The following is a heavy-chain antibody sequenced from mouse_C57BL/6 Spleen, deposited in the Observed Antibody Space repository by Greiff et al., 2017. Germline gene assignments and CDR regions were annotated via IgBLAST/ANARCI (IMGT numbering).Heavy chain of an antibody. CDR1: GYTFTSYW. V-gene: IGHV1-61*01. CDR2: IYPSDSET. Sequence: QVQLQQPGAELVRPGSSVKLSCKASGYTFTSYWMDWVKQRPGQGLERIGNIYPSDSETHYNQKFKDKATLTVDKSSSTAYMQLSSLTSEDSAVYYCARSFDSSGSYFDYWGQGTTLTVSS. CDR3: ARSFDSSGSYFDY. D-gene: IGHD3-2*02. J-gene: IGHJ2*01.